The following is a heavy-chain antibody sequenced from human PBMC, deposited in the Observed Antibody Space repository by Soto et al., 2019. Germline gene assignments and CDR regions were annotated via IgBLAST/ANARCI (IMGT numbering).Heavy chain of an antibody. CDR1: GVSISYSSYY. CDR3: ARHGSN. Sequence: SETLSLTCTVSGVSISYSSYYWGWIRRPPGKGLEWIGTIYYSGITYYNPSLKSRVTISVDTSKNQFSLKLTSVTAADTAVYYCARHGSNWGQGTLVTVSS. J-gene: IGHJ4*02. CDR2: IYYSGIT. V-gene: IGHV4-39*01.